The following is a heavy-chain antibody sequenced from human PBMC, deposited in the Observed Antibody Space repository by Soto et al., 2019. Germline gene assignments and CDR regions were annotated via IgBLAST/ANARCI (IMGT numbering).Heavy chain of an antibody. J-gene: IGHJ6*03. Sequence: PGGSLRLSGAASGFTFSSYSMNWVRQAPGKGLEWVSSISSSSSYIYYADSVKGRFTISRDNAKNSLYLQMNSLRAEDTAVYYCAKSIAARTYSHYYYMDVWGKGTTVTVSS. D-gene: IGHD6-6*01. CDR2: ISSSSSYI. CDR3: AKSIAARTYSHYYYMDV. V-gene: IGHV3-21*01. CDR1: GFTFSSYS.